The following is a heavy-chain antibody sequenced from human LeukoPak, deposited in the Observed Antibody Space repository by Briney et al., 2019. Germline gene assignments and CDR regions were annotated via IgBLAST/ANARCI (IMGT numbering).Heavy chain of an antibody. D-gene: IGHD2-2*01. CDR1: GFTFSSYA. V-gene: IGHV3-7*05. J-gene: IGHJ4*02. CDR3: ARLNGDIVVVPAANY. Sequence: GGSLRLSCAASGFTFSSYAMSWVRQAPGKGLEWVANIKQDGSEKYYVDSVKGRFTISRDNAKNSLYLQMNSLRAEDTAVYYCARLNGDIVVVPAANYWGQGTLVTVSS. CDR2: IKQDGSEK.